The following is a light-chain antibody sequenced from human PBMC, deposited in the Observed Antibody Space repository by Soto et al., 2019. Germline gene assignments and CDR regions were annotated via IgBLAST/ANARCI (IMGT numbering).Light chain of an antibody. J-gene: IGKJ1*01. CDR2: AAS. Sequence: EILLTQSPGTLSLSPGERATLSCRASQSINNNYLAWYQQKRGQARRLLIDAASSRPTGIPYRFSGSGSGTDFTLTISRLEPEDFALYYCQQYGGSPRTFGQGTKVEIK. CDR3: QQYGGSPRT. CDR1: QSINNNY. V-gene: IGKV3-20*01.